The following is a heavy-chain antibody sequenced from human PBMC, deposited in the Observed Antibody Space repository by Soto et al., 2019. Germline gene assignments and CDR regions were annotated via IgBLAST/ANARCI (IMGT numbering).Heavy chain of an antibody. CDR2: IYYSGST. CDR3: ARMTNSPSGNYYYMDV. D-gene: IGHD1-1*01. V-gene: IGHV4-59*01. Sequence: SSETLSLTCTVSGGSISSYYWSWIRQPPGKGLEWIGYIYYSGSTNYNPSLKSRVTISVDTSKNQFSLKLSSVTAADTAVYYCARMTNSPSGNYYYMDVWGKGTTVTVSS. CDR1: GGSISSYY. J-gene: IGHJ6*03.